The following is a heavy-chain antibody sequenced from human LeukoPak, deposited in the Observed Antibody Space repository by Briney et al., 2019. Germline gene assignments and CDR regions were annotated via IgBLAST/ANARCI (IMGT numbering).Heavy chain of an antibody. CDR2: ISGSGGST. CDR3: AIDPGWFGERKDAFDI. J-gene: IGHJ3*02. V-gene: IGHV3-23*01. D-gene: IGHD3-10*01. CDR1: GFTFSSYA. Sequence: GGSLRLSCAASGFTFSSYAMSWVRQAPGKGLEWVSAISGSGGSTYYADSVKGRFTISRDNSKNTLYLQMNSLRAEDTAVYYCAIDPGWFGERKDAFDIWGQGTMVTVSS.